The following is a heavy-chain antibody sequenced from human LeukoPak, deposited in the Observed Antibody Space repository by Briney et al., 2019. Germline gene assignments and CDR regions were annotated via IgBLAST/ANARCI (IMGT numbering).Heavy chain of an antibody. J-gene: IGHJ6*02. CDR2: INPSGGST. D-gene: IGHD3-10*01. Sequence: ASVKVSCKASGYTFTSDDMHWVRQAPGQGLEWMGIINPSGGSTSYAQKFQGRATMTRDTSTSTVYMELSSLRSEDTAVYYGARDMPYYYGSGTTRGMDVWGQGTTVTVSS. CDR3: ARDMPYYYGSGTTRGMDV. V-gene: IGHV1-46*01. CDR1: GYTFTSDD.